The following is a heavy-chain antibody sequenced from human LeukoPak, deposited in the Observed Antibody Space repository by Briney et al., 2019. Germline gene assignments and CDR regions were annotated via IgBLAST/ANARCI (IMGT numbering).Heavy chain of an antibody. D-gene: IGHD6-19*01. J-gene: IGHJ4*02. CDR1: GYTFTSYD. CDR2: MNPNSGST. Sequence: ASVKVSCKASGYTFTSYDIDWVRQATGQGLEWMGWMNPNSGSTGYAQKFQGRVTMTRNTSISTAYMELSSLRSDDTAVYYCARGLAVAPSGVDYWGQGTLVTVSS. V-gene: IGHV1-8*01. CDR3: ARGLAVAPSGVDY.